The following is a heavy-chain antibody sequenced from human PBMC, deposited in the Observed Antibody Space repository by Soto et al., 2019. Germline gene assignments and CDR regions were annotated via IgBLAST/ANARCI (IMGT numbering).Heavy chain of an antibody. CDR2: ISGSGGST. V-gene: IGHV3-23*01. CDR3: AKDRYCSVGSCYSEWAFDI. D-gene: IGHD2-15*01. J-gene: IGHJ3*02. Sequence: EVQLLESGGGLVQPGGSLRLSCAASGFTFSNYAMSCVRQAPGKGLEWVSAISGSGGSTYYADAVKGRFTISRDNSKNPLFLKIDSLRAEDTAVYYCAKDRYCSVGSCYSEWAFDIWGQGTMVTVSS. CDR1: GFTFSNYA.